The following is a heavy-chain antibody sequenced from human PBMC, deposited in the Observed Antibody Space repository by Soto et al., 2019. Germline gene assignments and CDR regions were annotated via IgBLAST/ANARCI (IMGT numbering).Heavy chain of an antibody. J-gene: IGHJ6*02. Sequence: SETKSLTCAVDGGNFSGYYWSWIRQPPGKGLEWIGEINHSGSTNYNPSLKSRVNISVDTSKNQFSLKLSSVTAADTAVYYCARGRHYYYGMDVWGQGTTVTVSS. CDR3: ARGRHYYYGMDV. CDR1: GGNFSGYY. CDR2: INHSGST. V-gene: IGHV4-34*01.